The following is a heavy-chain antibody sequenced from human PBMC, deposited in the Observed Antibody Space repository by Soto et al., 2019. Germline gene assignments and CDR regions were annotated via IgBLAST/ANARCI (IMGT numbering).Heavy chain of an antibody. Sequence: GGSLRLSCAASGFTFSSYWMHWVRQAPGKGLVWVSRINSDGSSTSYADSVKGRFTISRDNAKNTLYLQMNSLRAEDTAVYYCARDRRGSTDGYYYYGMDVWGQGTLVTVSS. J-gene: IGHJ6*02. V-gene: IGHV3-74*01. CDR1: GFTFSSYW. D-gene: IGHD2-2*01. CDR3: ARDRRGSTDGYYYYGMDV. CDR2: INSDGSST.